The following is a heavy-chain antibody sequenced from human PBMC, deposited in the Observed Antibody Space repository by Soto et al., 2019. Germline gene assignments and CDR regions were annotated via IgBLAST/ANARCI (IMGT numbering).Heavy chain of an antibody. D-gene: IGHD5-18*01. Sequence: GASVKVSCKASGYTFTSYDINWVRQATGQGLEWMGWMNPNSGNTGYAQKFQGRVTMTRNTSISTAYMELSSLRSEDTAVYYCARDNGGYSYGYAYYYGMDAWGQGTTVTAS. J-gene: IGHJ6*02. V-gene: IGHV1-8*01. CDR3: ARDNGGYSYGYAYYYGMDA. CDR1: GYTFTSYD. CDR2: MNPNSGNT.